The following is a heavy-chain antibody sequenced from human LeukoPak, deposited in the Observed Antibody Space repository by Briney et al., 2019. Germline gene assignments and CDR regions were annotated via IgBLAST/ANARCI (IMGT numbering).Heavy chain of an antibody. Sequence: PGGSLRLSCAASGFTSSDYYMSWIRQAPGKGLEWVSYISSSRTYTNYADSVKGRFTISRDNAKNSLYLQINSLRAEDTAVYYCARSTANAFDIWGQGTMVTVSS. V-gene: IGHV3-11*06. D-gene: IGHD4-11*01. CDR3: ARSTANAFDI. J-gene: IGHJ3*02. CDR1: GFTSSDYY. CDR2: ISSSRTYT.